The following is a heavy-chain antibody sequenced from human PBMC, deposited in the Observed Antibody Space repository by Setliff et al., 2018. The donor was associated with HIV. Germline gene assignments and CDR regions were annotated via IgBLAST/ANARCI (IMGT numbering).Heavy chain of an antibody. D-gene: IGHD2-21*01. CDR2: IHTSGST. CDR1: GGSISSGSYY. CDR3: ARHSIAVVIGVPERDDAFDI. Sequence: PSETLSLTCTVSGGSISSGSYYWSWIRQPAGKGLEWIGQIHTSGSTNYNPSLESRVIILVDTSKSQFSLKLSSVTAADTAVYYCARHSIAVVIGVPERDDAFDIWGHGTMVTVSS. J-gene: IGHJ3*02. V-gene: IGHV4-61*09.